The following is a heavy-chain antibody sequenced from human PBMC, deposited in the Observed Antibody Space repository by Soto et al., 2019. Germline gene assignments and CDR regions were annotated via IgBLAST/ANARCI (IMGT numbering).Heavy chain of an antibody. CDR3: ARDNMWWETRHLYYYYGMDV. D-gene: IGHD2-21*01. Sequence: GGSLRLSCAASGFTFSSYAMHWVRQAPGKGLEWVAVISYDGSNKYYADSVKGRFTISRDNSKNTLYLQMNSLRAEDTAVYYCARDNMWWETRHLYYYYGMDVWGQGTTVTVSS. CDR2: ISYDGSNK. J-gene: IGHJ6*02. V-gene: IGHV3-30-3*01. CDR1: GFTFSSYA.